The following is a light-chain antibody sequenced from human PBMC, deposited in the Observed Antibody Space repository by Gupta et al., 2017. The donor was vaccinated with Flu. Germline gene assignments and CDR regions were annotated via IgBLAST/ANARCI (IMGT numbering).Light chain of an antibody. V-gene: IGLV1-44*01. CDR2: SNN. Sequence: QSILTQPPSASGPPGQGVTISCSGSNSNIGINAVNWYQQLPGTAPKLFIHSNNQRPSRVPDRFSGSKSGTSASLAVSGLQSEDEAYYYCAAWDDSLNGWVFGGGTKLTVL. J-gene: IGLJ3*02. CDR1: NSNIGINA. CDR3: AAWDDSLNGWV.